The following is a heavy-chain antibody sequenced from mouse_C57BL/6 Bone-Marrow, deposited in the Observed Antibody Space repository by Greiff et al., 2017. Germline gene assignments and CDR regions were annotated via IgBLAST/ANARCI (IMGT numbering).Heavy chain of an antibody. J-gene: IGHJ2*01. V-gene: IGHV14-4*01. CDR3: TTPITTVVGYYFDY. Sequence: VQLQQSGAELVRPGASVKLSCTASGFNIKDDYLHWVKQRPEQGLAWIGWIDPENGDTEYASKFQGKATITADTSSNTAYLQLSSLTSEDTAVYYCTTPITTVVGYYFDYWGQGTTLTVSS. CDR1: GFNIKDDY. D-gene: IGHD1-1*01. CDR2: IDPENGDT.